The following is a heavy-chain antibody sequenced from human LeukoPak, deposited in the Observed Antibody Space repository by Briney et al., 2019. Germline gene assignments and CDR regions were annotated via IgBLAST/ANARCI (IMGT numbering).Heavy chain of an antibody. D-gene: IGHD3-9*01. V-gene: IGHV3-30*04. CDR1: GFTFSNYG. CDR3: AREGHYDILTGYSPLEYYFYYMDV. Sequence: GRSLRLSCEASGFTFSNYGIHWVRQTPGKGLEWVAAISPDGVGKHYADSVKGRFTISRDNSKSTVYLQMNSLRAEDTALYYCAREGHYDILTGYSPLEYYFYYMDVWGKGTTVTVSS. CDR2: ISPDGVGK. J-gene: IGHJ6*03.